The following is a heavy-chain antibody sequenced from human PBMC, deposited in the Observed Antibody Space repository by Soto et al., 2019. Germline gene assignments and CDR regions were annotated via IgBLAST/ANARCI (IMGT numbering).Heavy chain of an antibody. CDR3: ARDPGSYFDY. CDR2: ISYDGSKK. J-gene: IGHJ4*02. V-gene: IGHV3-30-3*01. Sequence: QVQLVESGGGVVKPGRSLRLSCAASGFTFSSYAMHWVRQAPGKGLEWVAVISYDGSKKYYADSVKGRFTISRDNSKTTRYLQMNSLRAEDTSVYHCARDPGSYFDYWGQGTLVTVSS. D-gene: IGHD3-10*01. CDR1: GFTFSSYA.